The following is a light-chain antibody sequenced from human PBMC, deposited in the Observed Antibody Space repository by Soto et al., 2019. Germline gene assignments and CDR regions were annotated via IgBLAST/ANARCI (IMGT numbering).Light chain of an antibody. J-gene: IGKJ5*01. CDR2: GTF. V-gene: IGKV3-20*01. CDR3: QQYGSLPYT. CDR1: QSLSTTD. Sequence: EIVLTQAPATLSLSPGKRATLSCRASQSLSTTDFNWYQQKSGQPPRLVIVGTFSTATGIPARFSSSGSETAFSLTVSRLEAEDSAIYYCQQYGSLPYTLGRGTRLEIQ.